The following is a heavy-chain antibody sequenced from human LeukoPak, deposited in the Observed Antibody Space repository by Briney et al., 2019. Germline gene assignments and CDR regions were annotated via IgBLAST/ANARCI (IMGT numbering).Heavy chain of an antibody. D-gene: IGHD4-17*01. J-gene: IGHJ4*02. CDR2: ISVTGGGT. V-gene: IGHV3-23*01. CDR3: AKGSYGDYAH. Sequence: GGSLRLSCAASGFIFSSYAMSWVRQAPGKGLEWVSAISVTGGGTYYADSVKGRFTIARDNSKNTVYLQMNSLRAEDTAVYYCAKGSYGDYAHWGQGTQVTVSS. CDR1: GFIFSSYA.